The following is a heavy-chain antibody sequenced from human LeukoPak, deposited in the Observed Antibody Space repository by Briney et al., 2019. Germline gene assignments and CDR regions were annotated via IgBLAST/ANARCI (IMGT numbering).Heavy chain of an antibody. D-gene: IGHD1-26*01. CDR1: ADSISSGYY. V-gene: IGHV4-38-2*02. J-gene: IGHJ5*02. Sequence: SETLSLICTVSADSISSGYYWGWIRQSPGKGLEWIGSIYHSGSTYYNPSLRSRVTISVDMSKNQFSLRLNSVTAADTAVYYCARDGASASGSWFGPWGQGTLVTVSS. CDR3: ARDGASASGSWFGP. CDR2: IYHSGST.